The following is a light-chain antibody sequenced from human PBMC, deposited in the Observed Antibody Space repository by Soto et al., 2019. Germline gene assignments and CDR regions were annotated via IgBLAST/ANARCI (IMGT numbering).Light chain of an antibody. V-gene: IGKV3-15*01. Sequence: EIVMTQSPATLSVSPGERATLSCRASQSVGSNLAWFQQKPGQAPRLLIYGSSTRATGVPARFSGSGSGADFTLTISNLQSEDFAVYYCQQYTNWPPITFGQGTRLEI. CDR1: QSVGSN. CDR2: GSS. J-gene: IGKJ5*01. CDR3: QQYTNWPPIT.